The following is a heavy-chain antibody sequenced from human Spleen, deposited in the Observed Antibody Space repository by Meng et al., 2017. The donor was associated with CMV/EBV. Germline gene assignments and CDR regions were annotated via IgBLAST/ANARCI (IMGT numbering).Heavy chain of an antibody. J-gene: IGHJ5*02. CDR2: INHSGST. CDR1: GGSFSGYY. Sequence: QVHLKQVGGGFLKPSETLSLTCAVYGGSFSGYYWSWIRQPPGKGLEWIGEINHSGSTNYNPSLKSQVTISVDTSKNQFSLKLSSVTAADTAVYYCARRYGASAYNWFDPWGQGTLVTVSS. CDR3: ARRYGASAYNWFDP. D-gene: IGHD4-17*01. V-gene: IGHV4-34*01.